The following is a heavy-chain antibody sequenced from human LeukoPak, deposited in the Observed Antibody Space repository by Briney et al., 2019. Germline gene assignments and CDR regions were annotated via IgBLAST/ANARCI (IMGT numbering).Heavy chain of an antibody. CDR3: ATGLGYGSSRDY. D-gene: IGHD3-10*01. V-gene: IGHV1-24*01. CDR1: GYTLTELS. Sequence: ASVKVSCKVSGYTLTELSMHWVRQAPGKGLEWMGGFDPEDGETIYAQKFQGRVTMTEDTSTDTAYMELSSLRSEDTAVYYCATGLGYGSSRDYWGQGTLVTVSS. J-gene: IGHJ4*02. CDR2: FDPEDGET.